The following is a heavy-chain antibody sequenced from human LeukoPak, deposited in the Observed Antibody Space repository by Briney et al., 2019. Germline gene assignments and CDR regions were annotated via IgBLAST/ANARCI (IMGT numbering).Heavy chain of an antibody. CDR2: ISGNGGDI. V-gene: IGHV3/OR16-9*01. CDR3: VRHSGRAGGQ. D-gene: IGHD3-10*01. CDR1: GFNFGDHY. J-gene: IGHJ4*02. Sequence: PGGSLRLSCAASGFNFGDHYMSWVRQAPGKGPEWISYISGNGGDIAYADSVKGRFTISRDNAKNSLHLQMNSLRVEDTAVYHCVRHSGRAGGQWGQGTLIAVSS.